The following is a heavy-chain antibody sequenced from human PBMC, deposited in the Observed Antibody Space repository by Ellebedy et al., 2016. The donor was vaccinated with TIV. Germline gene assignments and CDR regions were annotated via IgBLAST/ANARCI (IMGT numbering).Heavy chain of an antibody. J-gene: IGHJ4*02. Sequence: GESLKISCAASGFTFSSYAMSWVRQAPGQGLEWVSGINGNGVSTAYADSVEGRFTISRDNSKKTLYLQMNSLRAEDTAVYYCAKGRGGGSDTSAPRYYFDYWGLGTLVTVSS. CDR2: INGNGVST. D-gene: IGHD6-19*01. CDR1: GFTFSSYA. V-gene: IGHV3-23*01. CDR3: AKGRGGGSDTSAPRYYFDY.